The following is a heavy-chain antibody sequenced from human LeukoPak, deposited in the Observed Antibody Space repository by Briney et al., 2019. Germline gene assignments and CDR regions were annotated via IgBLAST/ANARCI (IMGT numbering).Heavy chain of an antibody. J-gene: IGHJ4*02. CDR2: ISGSGIST. CDR3: AKVGLQFTFFDY. Sequence: GGSLRLSCAASGFTFSNYAMTWVRQAPGKGLEWVSGISGSGISTYYADSVKGRFTISRDNSKNTLYLQMNSLKAEDTALHYCAKVGLQFTFFDYWGQGTLVTVSS. D-gene: IGHD5-24*01. V-gene: IGHV3-23*01. CDR1: GFTFSNYA.